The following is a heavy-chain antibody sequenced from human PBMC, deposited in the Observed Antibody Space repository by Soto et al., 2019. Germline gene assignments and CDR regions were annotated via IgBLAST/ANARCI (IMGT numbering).Heavy chain of an antibody. CDR3: ARDLPPILGYCSGGSCYSDY. Sequence: GGSLRLSCAASGFTFSDYYMSWIRQAPGKGLEWVSYISSSGSTIYYADSVKGRFTISRDNAKNSLYLQMNSLRAEDTAVYYYARDLPPILGYCSGGSCYSDYWGQGTRVTVSS. V-gene: IGHV3-11*01. J-gene: IGHJ4*02. CDR2: ISSSGSTI. D-gene: IGHD2-15*01. CDR1: GFTFSDYY.